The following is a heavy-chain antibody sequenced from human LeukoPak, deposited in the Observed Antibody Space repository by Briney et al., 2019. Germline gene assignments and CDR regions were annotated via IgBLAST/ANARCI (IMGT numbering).Heavy chain of an antibody. V-gene: IGHV3-74*01. Sequence: GGSLRLSCAASGFTFSSYAMSWVRQAPGKGLAWVSRINSDGSTTNYADSVKGRFTVSRDNAKNMVYPQMNSLRVEDSALYYCARISNVAYCSGGSCYPDTYWGQGTLLTVSS. CDR2: INSDGSTT. CDR1: GFTFSSYA. J-gene: IGHJ4*02. D-gene: IGHD2-15*01. CDR3: ARISNVAYCSGGSCYPDTY.